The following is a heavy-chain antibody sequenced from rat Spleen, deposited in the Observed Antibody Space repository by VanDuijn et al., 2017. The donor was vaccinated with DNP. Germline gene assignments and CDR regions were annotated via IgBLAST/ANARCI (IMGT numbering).Heavy chain of an antibody. J-gene: IGHJ2*01. V-gene: IGHV2-72*01. D-gene: IGHD4-3*01. CDR2: IWAGGST. CDR3: ARPFNSGFG. Sequence: QVQLKESGPGLVQPSQTLSLTCTVSGFSLTSYGVSWVRQPLGKGLVWMGTIWAGGSTNYNSAVQSRLSISRDTSKSQVFLKINSLQTEDTAIYFCARPFNSGFGWGQGVMVTVSS. CDR1: GFSLTSYG.